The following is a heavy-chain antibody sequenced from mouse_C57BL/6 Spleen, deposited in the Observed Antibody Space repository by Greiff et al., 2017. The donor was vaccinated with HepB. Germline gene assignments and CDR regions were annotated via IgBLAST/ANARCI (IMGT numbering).Heavy chain of an antibody. D-gene: IGHD2-4*01. J-gene: IGHJ2*01. CDR2: IYPGSGNT. V-gene: IGHV1-76*01. CDR1: GYTFTDYY. Sequence: LVESGAELVRPGASVKLSCKASGYTFTDYYINWVKQRPGQGLEWIARIYPGSGNTYYNEKFKGKATLTAEKSSSTAYMQLSSLTSEDSAVYFCAREEGYDYDVGYWGQGTTLTVSS. CDR3: AREEGYDYDVGY.